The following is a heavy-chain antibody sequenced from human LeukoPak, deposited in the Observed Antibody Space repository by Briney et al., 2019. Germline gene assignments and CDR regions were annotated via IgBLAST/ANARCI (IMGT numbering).Heavy chain of an antibody. J-gene: IGHJ6*02. CDR3: ARDLSWYDYGDYPPYYYYYGMDV. CDR1: GFTFSTYW. CDR2: IKQDGSEK. Sequence: GGSLRLSCAASGFTFSTYWMSWVRQAPGKGLEWVANIKQDGSEKYYVDSVKGRFTISRDNAKNSLYLQMNSLRAEDTAVYYCARDLSWYDYGDYPPYYYYYGMDVWGQGTTVTVSS. V-gene: IGHV3-7*01. D-gene: IGHD4-17*01.